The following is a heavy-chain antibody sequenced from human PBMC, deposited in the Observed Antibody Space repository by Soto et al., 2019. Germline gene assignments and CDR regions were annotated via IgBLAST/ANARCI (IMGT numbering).Heavy chain of an antibody. CDR2: IWYDGSNK. V-gene: IGHV3-33*01. Sequence: QVQLVESGGGVVQPGRSLRLSCAASGFTFSSYGMHWVRQAPGKGLEWVAVIWYDGSNKYYADSVKGRFTISRDNSKNTLYLQMNSLRAEDTAVYYCASQSGDWGSLDYWGQGTLVTVSS. D-gene: IGHD7-27*01. J-gene: IGHJ4*02. CDR1: GFTFSSYG. CDR3: ASQSGDWGSLDY.